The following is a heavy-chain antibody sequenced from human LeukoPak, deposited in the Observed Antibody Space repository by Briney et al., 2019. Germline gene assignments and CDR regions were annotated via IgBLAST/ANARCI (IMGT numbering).Heavy chain of an antibody. J-gene: IGHJ5*02. CDR1: GGSISSYY. CDR3: ARHAVVFCGGDCWFDP. CDR2: GYYSGST. V-gene: IGHV4-59*08. Sequence: ETLSLTCTVSGGSISSYYWSWIRQPPGKGLEWIGYGYYSGSTNYNPSLKSRVTISVDTSKNQFSLKLSSVTAADTAVYFCARHAVVFCGGDCWFDPWGQGTLVTVSS. D-gene: IGHD2-21*02.